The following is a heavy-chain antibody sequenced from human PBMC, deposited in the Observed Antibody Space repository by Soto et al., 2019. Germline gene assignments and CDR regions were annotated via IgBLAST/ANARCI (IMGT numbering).Heavy chain of an antibody. CDR2: IKQDGSDK. CDR1: GFTFRSYW. Sequence: GGSLRLSCAASGFTFRSYWMSWVRQAPGKGLAWVANIKQDGSDKYYVDSVKGRFTISRDNSKNSLYLQMNSLRAEDTAVYSCAKEITMTVVRLSTAYYGVDVWGQGTKVTVSS. D-gene: IGHD3-22*01. CDR3: AKEITMTVVRLSTAYYGVDV. V-gene: IGHV3-7*03. J-gene: IGHJ6*02.